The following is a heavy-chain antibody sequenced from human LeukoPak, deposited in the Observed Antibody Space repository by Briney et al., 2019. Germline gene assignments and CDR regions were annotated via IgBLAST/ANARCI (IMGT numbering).Heavy chain of an antibody. J-gene: IGHJ4*02. Sequence: SETLSLTCTVSGDSIRSGYYWAWIRQPPGKGLEWIGSSYHSGGTDYNPSLKSRITISVDTSKSQFSLQLNSLTAADTAVYYCARDLRMGGPWRQFDYWGQGTLVTVSS. CDR2: SYHSGGT. CDR3: ARDLRMGGPWRQFDY. CDR1: GDSIRSGYY. V-gene: IGHV4-38-2*02. D-gene: IGHD3-16*01.